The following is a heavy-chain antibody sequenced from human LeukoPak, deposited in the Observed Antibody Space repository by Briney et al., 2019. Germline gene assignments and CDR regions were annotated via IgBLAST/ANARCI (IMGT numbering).Heavy chain of an antibody. CDR2: IGRTGDI. Sequence: GGSLRLSCVASGFTFSNYAMTWVRQAPGKGLEWVSVIGRTGDIFYADSVKGRFTISRDNSKNTLYLQMNSLRAEDTAVYYCAKYQLLNNNYWRDAFDFWGQGAMVTVSS. D-gene: IGHD1-1*01. J-gene: IGHJ3*01. CDR3: AKYQLLNNNYWRDAFDF. CDR1: GFTFSNYA. V-gene: IGHV3-23*01.